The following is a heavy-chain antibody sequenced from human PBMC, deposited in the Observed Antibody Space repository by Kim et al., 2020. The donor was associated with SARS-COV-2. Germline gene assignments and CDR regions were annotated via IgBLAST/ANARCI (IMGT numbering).Heavy chain of an antibody. CDR3: ARDQYYYDSSGYYPPGDYYYYGMDV. D-gene: IGHD3-22*01. Sequence: ASVKVSCKASGYTFTSYYMHWVRQAPGQGLEWMGIINPSGGSTSYAQKFQGRVTMTRDTSTSTVYMELSSLRSEDTAVYYCARDQYYYDSSGYYPPGDYYYYGMDVWGQGTTVTVSS. CDR2: INPSGGST. J-gene: IGHJ6*02. CDR1: GYTFTSYY. V-gene: IGHV1-46*01.